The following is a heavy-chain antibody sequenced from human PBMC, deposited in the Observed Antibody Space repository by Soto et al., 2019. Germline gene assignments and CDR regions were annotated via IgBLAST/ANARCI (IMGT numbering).Heavy chain of an antibody. Sequence: SGKVSYKASGGTFSSYAVSWVRQAPGQGLGWIGGMITIFGTAKYSQKFQGRVAITADESTRTAYMELSSLRSEDTAVYYCASYMIVVVISAFHXWGQVTMVTVS. CDR1: GGTFSSYA. CDR3: ASYMIVVVISAFHX. J-gene: IGHJ3*02. V-gene: IGHV1-69*13. CDR2: MITIFGTA. D-gene: IGHD3-22*01.